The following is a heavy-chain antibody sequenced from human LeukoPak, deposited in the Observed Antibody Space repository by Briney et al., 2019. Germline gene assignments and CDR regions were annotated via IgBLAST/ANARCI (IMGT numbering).Heavy chain of an antibody. Sequence: KPSETLSLTCTVSGGSISSYYWSWIRQPPGKGLEWIGYIYYSGSTNYNPSLKSRVTISVDTSKNQFSLKLSSVTAADTAVYYCARGSYYDILTGYGWFDPWGQGTLVTVSS. D-gene: IGHD3-9*01. CDR3: ARGSYYDILTGYGWFDP. CDR1: GGSISSYY. V-gene: IGHV4-59*01. J-gene: IGHJ5*02. CDR2: IYYSGST.